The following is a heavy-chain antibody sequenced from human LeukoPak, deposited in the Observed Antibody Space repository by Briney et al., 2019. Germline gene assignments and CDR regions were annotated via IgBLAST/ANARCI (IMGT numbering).Heavy chain of an antibody. CDR1: GGTFSSYA. CDR2: IIPIFGTA. D-gene: IGHD3-10*01. V-gene: IGHV1-69*13. J-gene: IGHJ5*02. Sequence: SVKVSCKASGGTFSSYAISWVRQAPGQGLEWMGGIIPIFGTANYAQKFQGRVTITADESTSTAYMELSSLRSEDTAVYYCARDRSYYGSGSYRNWFDPWGQGTLVTVSS. CDR3: ARDRSYYGSGSYRNWFDP.